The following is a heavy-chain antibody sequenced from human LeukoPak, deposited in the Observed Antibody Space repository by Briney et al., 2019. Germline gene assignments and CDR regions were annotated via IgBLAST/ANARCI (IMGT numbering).Heavy chain of an antibody. CDR3: ARDSVGEVAGAFDY. J-gene: IGHJ4*02. V-gene: IGHV3-7*01. CDR2: IKQDGREN. CDR1: GFTFSSYW. D-gene: IGHD6-19*01. Sequence: GGSLRLSCAASGFTFSSYWMSWVRQAPGKGLEWVANIKQDGRENYYVDSVKGRFTISRDNAKNSLYLQMNSLRAEDTAVYYCARDSVGEVAGAFDYWGQGTLVTVSS.